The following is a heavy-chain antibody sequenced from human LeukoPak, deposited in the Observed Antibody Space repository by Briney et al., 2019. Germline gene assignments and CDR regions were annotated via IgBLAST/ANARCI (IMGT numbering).Heavy chain of an antibody. V-gene: IGHV3-21*01. CDR2: ISSSSSYI. Sequence: HGGSLRLSCAASGFTFSSYSMNWVRQAPGKGLEWVSSISSSSSYIYYADSVKGRFTISRDNAKNSLYLQMNSLRAEDTAVYYCAASHYSSSSDLDYWAQGTLVTVSS. D-gene: IGHD6-6*01. CDR3: AASHYSSSSDLDY. CDR1: GFTFSSYS. J-gene: IGHJ4*02.